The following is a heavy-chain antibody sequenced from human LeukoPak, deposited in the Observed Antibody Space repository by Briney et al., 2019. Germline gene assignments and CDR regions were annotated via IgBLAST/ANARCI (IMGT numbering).Heavy chain of an antibody. V-gene: IGHV3-21*01. D-gene: IGHD1-26*01. CDR3: ARVRSGSLDY. Sequence: GGSLRLSCAASGFTFSSYSMNWVRQAPGKGLEWVSFIRSSSSDIYYADSVKGRFTISRDNAKNSLYLQMDSLKAEDTAVYYCARVRSGSLDYWGQGTLVTVSS. J-gene: IGHJ4*02. CDR2: IRSSSSDI. CDR1: GFTFSSYS.